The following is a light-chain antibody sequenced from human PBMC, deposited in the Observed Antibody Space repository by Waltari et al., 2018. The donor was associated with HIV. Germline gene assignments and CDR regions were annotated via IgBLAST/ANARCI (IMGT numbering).Light chain of an antibody. CDR2: EVT. Sequence: QSALTQPPSASGSPGQSVTISCTGTSNDIGGYNSVSWYQQHPGKAPKLMIYEVTKRPSGVPARSLGSKSGNTSSLTVSGLQAEDEADYDCCSFAGSNIYVVFGGGTKLTVL. CDR3: CSFAGSNIYVV. CDR1: SNDIGGYNS. V-gene: IGLV2-8*01. J-gene: IGLJ2*01.